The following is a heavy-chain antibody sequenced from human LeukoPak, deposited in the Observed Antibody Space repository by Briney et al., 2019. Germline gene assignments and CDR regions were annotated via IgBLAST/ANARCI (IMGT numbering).Heavy chain of an antibody. CDR2: ISGSGGSA. D-gene: IGHD6-13*01. V-gene: IGHV3-23*01. J-gene: IGHJ5*02. Sequence: GGSQRLSCAASGFTFSSYAMSWVRQAPGKGLEWVSAISGSGGSAYYADSVKGRFTISRDNSKNTLYLQMNSLRAEDTAVYYCAKTDSSSWYVSNWFDPWGQGTLVTVSS. CDR1: GFTFSSYA. CDR3: AKTDSSSWYVSNWFDP.